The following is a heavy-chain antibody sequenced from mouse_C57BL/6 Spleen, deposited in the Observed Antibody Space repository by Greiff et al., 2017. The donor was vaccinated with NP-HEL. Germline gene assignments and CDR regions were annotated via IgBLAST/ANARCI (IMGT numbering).Heavy chain of an antibody. CDR2: IDPENGDT. V-gene: IGHV14-4*01. CDR1: GFNITDDY. Sequence: VQLKQSGAELVRPGASVKLSCTASGFNITDDYMHWVKQRPEQGLEWIGWIDPENGDTEYASKFQGKATITADTSSNTAYLQLSSLTSEDTAVYYCTTNYGSPGAMDYWGQGTSVTVSS. J-gene: IGHJ4*01. D-gene: IGHD1-1*01. CDR3: TTNYGSPGAMDY.